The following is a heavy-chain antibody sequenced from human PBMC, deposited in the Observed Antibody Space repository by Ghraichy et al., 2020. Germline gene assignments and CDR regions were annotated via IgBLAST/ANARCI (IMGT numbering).Heavy chain of an antibody. CDR2: IYYSGGT. D-gene: IGHD6-19*01. CDR1: GASISTGGLY. Sequence: SETLSLTCTVSGASISTGGLYWSWLRQRPGEGLEWIGFIYYSGGTHYNPSLKSRVGISVDTSENQFSLKLTSVTAADTAIYYCARAIAVPNTLNWFDPWGQGTLVTVSS. CDR3: ARAIAVPNTLNWFDP. J-gene: IGHJ5*02. V-gene: IGHV4-31*03.